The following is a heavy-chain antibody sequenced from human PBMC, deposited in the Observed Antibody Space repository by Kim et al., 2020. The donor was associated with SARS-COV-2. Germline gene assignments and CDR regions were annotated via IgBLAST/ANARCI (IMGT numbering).Heavy chain of an antibody. D-gene: IGHD6-13*01. CDR1: GGSFSGYY. J-gene: IGHJ4*02. CDR2: INHSGNT. CDR3: ARDPHQGIAAYDY. Sequence: SETLSLTCAGHGGSFSGYYWSWIRQAPRKGLEWIGEINHSGNTNYNPSLKSRVTMSIDTSKKQFSLKLSSVTAADTAVYDCARDPHQGIAAYDYWGQGTL. V-gene: IGHV4-34*01.